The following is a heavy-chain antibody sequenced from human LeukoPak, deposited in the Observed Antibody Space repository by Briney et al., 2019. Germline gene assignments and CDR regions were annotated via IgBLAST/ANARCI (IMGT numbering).Heavy chain of an antibody. Sequence: SETLSLTCTISGGSVSDYYWSWIRQSPGKGLEWIGYIYYTGSTTYNPSLKSRVTMSADTSKNQFSLKLSSVTAADTAVYYCARDVGGWFDPWGQGTLVTVSS. CDR2: IYYTGST. V-gene: IGHV4-59*02. D-gene: IGHD2-15*01. CDR1: GGSVSDYY. CDR3: ARDVGGWFDP. J-gene: IGHJ5*02.